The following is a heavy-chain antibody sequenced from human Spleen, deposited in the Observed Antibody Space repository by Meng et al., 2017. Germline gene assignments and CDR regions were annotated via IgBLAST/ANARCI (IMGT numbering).Heavy chain of an antibody. CDR3: ARNYDSSGYFPGWFDP. D-gene: IGHD3-22*01. CDR2: INAGNGNT. Sequence: ASVKVSCKASGYTFTSYAMHWVRQAPGQRLEWMGWINAGNGNTKYSQKFQGRVTITRDTSASTAYMELSSLRSEDTAVYYCARNYDSSGYFPGWFDPWGQGTLVTVSS. CDR1: GYTFTSYA. J-gene: IGHJ5*02. V-gene: IGHV1-3*01.